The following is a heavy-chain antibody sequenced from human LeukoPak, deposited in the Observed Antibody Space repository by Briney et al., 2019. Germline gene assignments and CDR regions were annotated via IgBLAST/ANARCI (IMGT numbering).Heavy chain of an antibody. CDR3: ARDKNGEFDY. J-gene: IGHJ4*02. CDR1: GGSISSGSYY. Sequence: SETLSLTCTVSGGSISSGSYYWSWIRQPAGKGLEWIGRIYTSGSTNYNPPLKSRVTISVDTSKDQFSLKLSSVTAADTAVYYCARDKNGEFDYWGQGTLVTVSS. V-gene: IGHV4-61*02. D-gene: IGHD2-8*01. CDR2: IYTSGST.